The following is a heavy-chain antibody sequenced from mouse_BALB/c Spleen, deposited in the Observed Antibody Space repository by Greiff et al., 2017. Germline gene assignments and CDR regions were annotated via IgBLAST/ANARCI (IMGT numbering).Heavy chain of an antibody. V-gene: IGHV14-1*02. CDR2: IDPENGNT. CDR3: ARFGYENYFDY. CDR1: GFNIKDYY. Sequence: VQLKQSGAELVRPGALVKLSCKASGFNIKDYYMHWVKQRPEQGLEWIGWIDPENGNTIYDPKFQGKASITADTSSNTAYLQLSSLTSEDTAVYYCARFGYENYFDYWGQGTTLTVSS. J-gene: IGHJ2*01. D-gene: IGHD2-14*01.